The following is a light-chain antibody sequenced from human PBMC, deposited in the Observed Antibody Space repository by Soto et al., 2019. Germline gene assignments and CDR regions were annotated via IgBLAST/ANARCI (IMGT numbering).Light chain of an antibody. J-gene: IGLJ2*01. CDR1: SSDVGGYNF. CDR3: SSYAASNNFGV. Sequence: QSVLTQPPSASGSPGQSVTISCTGTSSDVGGYNFVSWFQQHPGRAPKLIIYEVTKRPSGVPDRFSGSKSGNTASLTVSGLQAEDEADYYCSSYAASNNFGVFGGGTKLTVL. V-gene: IGLV2-8*01. CDR2: EVT.